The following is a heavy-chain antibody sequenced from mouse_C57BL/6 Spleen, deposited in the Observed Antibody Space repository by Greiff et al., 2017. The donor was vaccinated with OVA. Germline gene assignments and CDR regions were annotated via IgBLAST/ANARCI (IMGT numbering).Heavy chain of an antibody. Sequence: DVKLVESGGGLVKPGGSLKLSCAASGFTFSSYAMSWVRQTPEKRLEWVATISDGGSYTYYPDNVKGRFTISRDNAKNNLYLQMSHLKSEDTAMYYCARDGNGVYFDYWGQGTTLTVSS. V-gene: IGHV5-4*01. CDR1: GFTFSSYA. CDR2: ISDGGSYT. CDR3: ARDGNGVYFDY. J-gene: IGHJ2*01. D-gene: IGHD2-1*01.